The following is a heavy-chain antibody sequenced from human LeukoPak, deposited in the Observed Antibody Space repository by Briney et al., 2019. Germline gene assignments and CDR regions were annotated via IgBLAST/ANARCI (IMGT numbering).Heavy chain of an antibody. J-gene: IGHJ3*02. CDR2: IYPGDSDT. CDR3: ARLQAGTTVGDAFDI. V-gene: IGHV5-51*01. D-gene: IGHD1-1*01. Sequence: PGESLKISCKGSGYRFTSYWIGWGRQMPGKSLGWMGIIYPGDSDTRYSPSFQGQVTISADKSISTADLQWSSLKASDTAMYYCARLQAGTTVGDAFDIWGQGTMVTVSS. CDR1: GYRFTSYW.